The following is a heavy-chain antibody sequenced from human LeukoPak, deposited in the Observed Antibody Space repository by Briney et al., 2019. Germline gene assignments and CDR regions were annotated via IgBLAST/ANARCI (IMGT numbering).Heavy chain of an antibody. J-gene: IGHJ5*02. V-gene: IGHV6-1*01. D-gene: IGHD2-2*01. CDR2: TYYRSTWYN. CDR1: GDSVSSNSVT. CDR3: ARRLTQYDCFDP. Sequence: SQTLSLTCAISGDSVSSNSVTWHWIRQSPSRGLEWLGRTYYRSTWYNDYAVSVRVRITDNPDTSKTQFSLHLNSVTPEDTAVYYCARRLTQYDCFDPWGQGILVTVSS.